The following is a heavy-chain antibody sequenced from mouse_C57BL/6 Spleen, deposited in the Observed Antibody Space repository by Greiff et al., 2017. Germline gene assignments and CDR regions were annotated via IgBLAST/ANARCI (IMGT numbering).Heavy chain of an antibody. V-gene: IGHV1-74*01. Sequence: QVQLQQPGAELVKPGASVKVSCKASGYTFTSYWMHWVKQRPGQGLEWIGRIHPSDSDTNSNQKFKGKATLTVDKSSSTAYMQLSSLTSEDSAVYYCAIEVDGNYWYFDVWGTGTTVTVSS. CDR1: GYTFTSYW. CDR3: AIEVDGNYWYFDV. J-gene: IGHJ1*03. CDR2: IHPSDSDT. D-gene: IGHD2-1*01.